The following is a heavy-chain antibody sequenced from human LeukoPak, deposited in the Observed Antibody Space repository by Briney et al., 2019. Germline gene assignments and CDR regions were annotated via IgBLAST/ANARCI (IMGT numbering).Heavy chain of an antibody. CDR2: IWYDGSNK. Sequence: PGRSLRLSCAASGFTFSSYGMHWVRQAPGKGLEWVAVIWYDGSNKYYADSVKGRFTISRDNSKNTLYLQMNSLRAEDTAVYYCAKDRARNWSTWELLRWGYYFDYWGQGTLVTVSS. CDR3: AKDRARNWSTWELLRWGYYFDY. V-gene: IGHV3-33*06. D-gene: IGHD1-26*01. J-gene: IGHJ4*02. CDR1: GFTFSSYG.